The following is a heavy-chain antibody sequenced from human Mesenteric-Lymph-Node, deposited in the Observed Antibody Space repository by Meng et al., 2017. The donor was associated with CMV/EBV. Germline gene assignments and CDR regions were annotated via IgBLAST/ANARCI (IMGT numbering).Heavy chain of an antibody. Sequence: GESLKISCEAAGFTFSRHWMSWVRQAPGKGLEWVVNINQDGSEKYYVDSVKGRFTISRDNAKNSLYLQMKSLRDEDTAVYYCARDQSTIFGVVKPEDYWGQGTLVTVSS. V-gene: IGHV3-7*01. CDR2: INQDGSEK. CDR1: GFTFSRHW. CDR3: ARDQSTIFGVVKPEDY. D-gene: IGHD3-3*01. J-gene: IGHJ4*02.